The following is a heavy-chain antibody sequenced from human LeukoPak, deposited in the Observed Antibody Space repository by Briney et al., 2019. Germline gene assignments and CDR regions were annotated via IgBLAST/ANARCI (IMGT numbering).Heavy chain of an antibody. J-gene: IGHJ4*02. CDR2: INWNGGST. Sequence: GGSLRLSCAASGFTFDDYGMSWVRQAPGKGLEWVSGINWNGGSTGYADSVKGRFTISRDNAKNSLYLQMNSLRAEDTALYHCARGRGQLPFDYWGQGTLVTVSS. CDR3: ARGRGQLPFDY. CDR1: GFTFDDYG. D-gene: IGHD2-2*01. V-gene: IGHV3-20*01.